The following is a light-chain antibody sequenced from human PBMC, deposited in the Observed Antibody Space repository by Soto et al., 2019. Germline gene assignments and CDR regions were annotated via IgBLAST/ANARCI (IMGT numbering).Light chain of an antibody. CDR1: SSNIGSNF. CDR2: GDN. Sequence: QSVLTQPPSASGTPGQRVTISCSGSSSNIGSNFVYWYQQIPGKAPKLLIYGDNNRPSGVPDRFSGSKSGTSASLAITGLQAEDEADYYCHSYDSSLSGSVFGGGTKLTVL. J-gene: IGLJ3*02. CDR3: HSYDSSLSGSV. V-gene: IGLV1-40*01.